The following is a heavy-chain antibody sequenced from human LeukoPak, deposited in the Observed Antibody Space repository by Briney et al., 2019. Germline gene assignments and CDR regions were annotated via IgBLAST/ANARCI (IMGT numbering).Heavy chain of an antibody. CDR1: GFTVSSNY. V-gene: IGHV3-23*01. CDR3: AKDSDWVFDY. Sequence: PGGSLRLSCAASGFTVSSNYMSWVRQAPGKGLEWVSVISGSGGSTYYADSVKGRFTISRDNSKNTLYLQMNSLRAEDTAVYYCAKDSDWVFDYWGQGTLVTVSS. CDR2: ISGSGGST. J-gene: IGHJ4*02. D-gene: IGHD3/OR15-3a*01.